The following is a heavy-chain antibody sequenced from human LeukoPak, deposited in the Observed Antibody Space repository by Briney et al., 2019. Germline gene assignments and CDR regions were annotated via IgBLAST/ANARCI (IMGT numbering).Heavy chain of an antibody. J-gene: IGHJ4*02. D-gene: IGHD3-10*01. CDR1: GGSIRRYY. Sequence: SETLSLTCTVSGGSIRRYYWIWIRQPPGKGLEWIGYIYYSGNTNYNPSLKSRVTISVDTSKNQFSLKLSSVTAADTAVYYCATTYYYGSGSYSLVYWGQGTLVTVSS. V-gene: IGHV4-59*01. CDR2: IYYSGNT. CDR3: ATTYYYGSGSYSLVY.